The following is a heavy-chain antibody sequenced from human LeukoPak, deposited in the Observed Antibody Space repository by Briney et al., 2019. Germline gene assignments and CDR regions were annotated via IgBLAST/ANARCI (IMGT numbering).Heavy chain of an antibody. J-gene: IGHJ6*04. V-gene: IGHV1-69*13. CDR2: IIPIFGTA. CDR1: GGTFSSYA. CDR3: ARYWFGELSLGMDV. D-gene: IGHD3-10*01. Sequence: SVKVSCKASGGTFSSYAISWVRQAPGQGLEWMGEIIPIFGTANYAQKFQGRVTITADESTSTACMELSSLRSEDTAVYYCARYWFGELSLGMDVWGKGTTVTVSS.